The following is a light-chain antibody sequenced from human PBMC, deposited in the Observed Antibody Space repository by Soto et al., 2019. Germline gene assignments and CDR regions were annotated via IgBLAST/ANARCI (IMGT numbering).Light chain of an antibody. V-gene: IGKV2-28*01. J-gene: IGKJ5*01. CDR2: LGS. Sequence: EIVMTQSPLYLPVTPGEPTSISCRSSQSLLHSNGYNYLDWYLQKPGQSPQLLIYLGSNRASGVPDRFSGSGSGTDFTLKISRVEAEDVGVYYCMQALQTPITFGQGTRLEIK. CDR3: MQALQTPIT. CDR1: QSLLHSNGYNY.